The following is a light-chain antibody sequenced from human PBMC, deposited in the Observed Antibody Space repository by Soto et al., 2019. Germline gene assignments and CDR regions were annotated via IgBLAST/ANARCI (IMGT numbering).Light chain of an antibody. CDR1: QGIRND. CDR3: LQDYNYPWT. Sequence: AIQMTQSPSSLAASGGDRVTITCRASQGIRNDLGWYQQKPGKAPKLLIYAASSLQSGVPSRFSGSGAGTDFTLTTGSLQPVDFSTYFCLQDYNYPWTFGQGTKVDIK. CDR2: AAS. V-gene: IGKV1-6*01. J-gene: IGKJ1*01.